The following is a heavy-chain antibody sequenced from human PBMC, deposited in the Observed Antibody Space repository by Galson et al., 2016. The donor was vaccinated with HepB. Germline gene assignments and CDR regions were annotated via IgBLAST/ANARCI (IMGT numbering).Heavy chain of an antibody. CDR3: ARNSRLLISPSGRYYYYGMDV. CDR1: GFTFRTYG. V-gene: IGHV3-33*01. D-gene: IGHD1-1*01. CDR2: IWFDGNNE. Sequence: SLRLSCAASGFTFRTYGMHWVRQAPGKGLEWVAIIWFDGNNEYYADSVKGRFTISRDNSKNTLFLQMNRLRAEDTAVYYCARNSRLLISPSGRYYYYGMDVWGEGTTVTVSS. J-gene: IGHJ6*04.